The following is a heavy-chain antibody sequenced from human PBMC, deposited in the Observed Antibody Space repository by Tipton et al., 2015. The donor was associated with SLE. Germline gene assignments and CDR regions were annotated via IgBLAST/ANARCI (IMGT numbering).Heavy chain of an antibody. D-gene: IGHD2-15*01. CDR2: IHHSGTT. CDR1: GDSVSSYQW. CDR3: AKIEDIRYCLVLDV. J-gene: IGHJ6*02. Sequence: TLSLTCVVSGDSVSSYQWWSRGRPVPGKGLEWFGEIHHSGTTYYNPSLESRVTISVDKSNNHFSLRLNSVTAADTAVYFCAKIEDIRYCLVLDVWGRGTTVTVSS. V-gene: IGHV4-4*01.